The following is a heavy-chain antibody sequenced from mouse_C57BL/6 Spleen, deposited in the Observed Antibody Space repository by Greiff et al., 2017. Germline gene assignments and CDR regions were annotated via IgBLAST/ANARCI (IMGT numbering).Heavy chain of an antibody. CDR1: GFSLTSYG. J-gene: IGHJ4*01. CDR3: ANNAMDY. CDR2: IWSGGST. D-gene: IGHD1-3*01. V-gene: IGHV2-2*01. Sequence: QVQLKESGPGLVQPSQSLSITCTVSGFSLTSYGVHWVRQSPGQGLEWLGVIWSGGSTDYNAAFISRLSISKDNSKSQVFFKMNSLQADDTAIYYCANNAMDYWGQGTSVTVSS.